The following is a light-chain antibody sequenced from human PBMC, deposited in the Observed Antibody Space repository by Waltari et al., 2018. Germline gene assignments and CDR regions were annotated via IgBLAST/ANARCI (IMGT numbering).Light chain of an antibody. V-gene: IGKV3-20*01. CDR3: QNHERLPAM. J-gene: IGKJ1*01. CDR1: QSISRY. CDR2: AAA. Sequence: EIVFTQSPGTLSLSPGERATLSCRASQSISRYLAWYQQKPGQAPRLLIYAAASRATGIPDRLSGSGSGTDFSLTISRLEPEDFAVYYCQNHERLPAMFGQGTKVEIK.